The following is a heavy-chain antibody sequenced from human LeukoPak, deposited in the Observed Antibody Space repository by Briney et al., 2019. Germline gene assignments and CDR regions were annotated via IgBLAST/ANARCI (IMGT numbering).Heavy chain of an antibody. V-gene: IGHV2-70*11. CDR1: GFSLSTSGIC. CDR2: IDWDDDK. J-gene: IGHJ4*02. D-gene: IGHD3-10*01. Sequence: QSGPALVKPTQTLTLTCTFSGFSLSTSGICVSWIRQPPGKALEWLARIDWDDDKYYNTSLKTRLIISKDTSKNQVLLTMTNMDPVDTATYYCARTTMVRGVMFIDYWGQGTLVTVSS. CDR3: ARTTMVRGVMFIDY.